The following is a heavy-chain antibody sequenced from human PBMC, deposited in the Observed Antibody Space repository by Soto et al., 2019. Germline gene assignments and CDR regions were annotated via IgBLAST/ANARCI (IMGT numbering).Heavy chain of an antibody. CDR2: IKSKTDGGTT. CDR3: TTVFARLFQGCLFNRRMYG. J-gene: IGHJ6*02. CDR1: GFTFSNAW. Sequence: PGGSLRLSCAASGFTFSNAWMNWVRQAPWKGLEWVGRIKSKTDGGTTDYAAPVKGRFTISRDDSKNTLYLQMNSLKTEDTAVYYCTTVFARLFQGCLFNRRMYGWGQGNTVTVCS. D-gene: IGHD3-16*01. V-gene: IGHV3-15*07.